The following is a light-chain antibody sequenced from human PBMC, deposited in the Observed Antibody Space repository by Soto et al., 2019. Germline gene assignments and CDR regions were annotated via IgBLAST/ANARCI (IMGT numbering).Light chain of an antibody. J-gene: IGKJ1*01. Sequence: LVLTQSPGTLSLSPGERATLSCRASQSVSSSYLAWYQQKPGQAPRLLIYGASSRATGIPDRFSGSGSGTDFTLTISRLEPEDFAVHYCQQYGSSPKWTFGQGTKVDIK. CDR3: QQYGSSPKWT. V-gene: IGKV3-20*01. CDR2: GAS. CDR1: QSVSSSY.